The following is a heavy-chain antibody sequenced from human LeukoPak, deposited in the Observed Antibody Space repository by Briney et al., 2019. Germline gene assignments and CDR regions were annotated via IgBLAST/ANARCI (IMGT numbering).Heavy chain of an antibody. J-gene: IGHJ4*02. D-gene: IGHD5-18*01. V-gene: IGHV3-30*03. Sequence: GGSLRLSCAASGFTFSSYWMRWGRQAPGKGLWWGAVISYDGSNKYYADSVRGRFTISRDNSKNTRYLKRNSRKAKKTPVYNCAREGSPAMVTLYFDYWGQGTLVNVSS. CDR2: ISYDGSNK. CDR3: AREGSPAMVTLYFDY. CDR1: GFTFSSYW.